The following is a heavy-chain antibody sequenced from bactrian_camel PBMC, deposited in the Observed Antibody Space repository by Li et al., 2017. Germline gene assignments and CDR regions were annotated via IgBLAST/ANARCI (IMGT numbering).Heavy chain of an antibody. CDR3: AASTAVTGVVCAGIEA. D-gene: IGHD7*01. CDR2: IWSSRGMT. CDR1: GYTDSDSRNF. Sequence: HVQLVESGGGFMQPGGSLSLSCVASGYTDSDSRNFMGWFRQTPGKEREGVAAIWSSRGMTYYADSVKGRFTISKDFAKNTLDLEMNSQQVEDTSMYYCAASTAVTGVVCAGIEAWGQGTQVTVS. V-gene: IGHV3S1*01. J-gene: IGHJ4*01.